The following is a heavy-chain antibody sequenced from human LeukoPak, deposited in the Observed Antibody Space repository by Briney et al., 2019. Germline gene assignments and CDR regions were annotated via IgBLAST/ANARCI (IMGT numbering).Heavy chain of an antibody. J-gene: IGHJ1*01. V-gene: IGHV4-34*01. D-gene: IGHD2-15*01. CDR3: ARLGYCSGGSCNSYFQH. CDR2: IKYTGST. CDR1: GGSFSGYY. Sequence: PSETLSLTCAVYGGSFSGYYWSWIRQSPGKGLEWIGEIKYTGSTNYNPSVKSRVTISGDTSKNQFSLHLSSVTAADTAVYYCARLGYCSGGSCNSYFQHWGQGTLSPSPQ.